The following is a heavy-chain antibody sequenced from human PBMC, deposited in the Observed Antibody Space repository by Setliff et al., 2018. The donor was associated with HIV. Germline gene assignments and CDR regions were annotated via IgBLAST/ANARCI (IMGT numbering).Heavy chain of an antibody. Sequence: SETLSLTCAVSGGSIRSRCGWSWVRQPPGKGLGWIGEIYHSGSTNYNPSLNSRVTISVDTSKNHFSLKLSSVTAADTAVYYCARSLLPSITVAGTIGYWGQGSRVTVSS. CDR2: IYHSGST. D-gene: IGHD6-19*01. CDR1: GGSIRSRCG. J-gene: IGHJ4*02. V-gene: IGHV4-4*02. CDR3: ARSLLPSITVAGTIGY.